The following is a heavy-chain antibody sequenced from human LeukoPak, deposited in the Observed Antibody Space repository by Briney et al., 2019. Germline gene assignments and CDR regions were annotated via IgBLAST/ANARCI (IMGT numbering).Heavy chain of an antibody. V-gene: IGHV3-30-3*01. CDR3: AREGPVAGNFDY. Sequence: PGGSLRLSCAASGFTFITCAMHWVRQAPGKGLEWAAVISYHGSNKDYADSVKGRFTISRDNSKNTLYLEMNSLRAEDTAVYYCAREGPVAGNFDYWGQGTLVTVSS. D-gene: IGHD6-19*01. CDR1: GFTFITCA. CDR2: ISYHGSNK. J-gene: IGHJ4*02.